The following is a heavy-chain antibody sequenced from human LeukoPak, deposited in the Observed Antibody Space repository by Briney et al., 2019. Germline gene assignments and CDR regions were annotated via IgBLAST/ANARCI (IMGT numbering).Heavy chain of an antibody. V-gene: IGHV3-23*01. CDR3: AKEGSYCSSTSCYLPFDY. CDR2: ISGSGGST. D-gene: IGHD2-2*01. Sequence: GRSLRLSCAASGFTFSSYAMSWVRQAPGRGLEWASAISGSGGSTYYADSVKGRFTISRDNSKNTLYLQMNSLRAEDTAVYYCAKEGSYCSSTSCYLPFDYWGQGTLVTVSS. J-gene: IGHJ4*02. CDR1: GFTFSSYA.